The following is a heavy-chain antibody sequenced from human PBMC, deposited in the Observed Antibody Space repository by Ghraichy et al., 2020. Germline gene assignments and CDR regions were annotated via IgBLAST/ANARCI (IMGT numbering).Heavy chain of an antibody. D-gene: IGHD3/OR15-3a*01. J-gene: IGHJ6*02. Sequence: SETLSLTCTVSGGSISSSSYYWGWIRQPPGKGLEWIGSIYCSGSTYYNPSLKSRVTISVDTSKNQFSLKLSSVTAADTAVYYCARGLTVPYGMDVWGQGTTVTVSS. CDR2: IYCSGST. V-gene: IGHV4-39*01. CDR1: GGSISSSSYY. CDR3: ARGLTVPYGMDV.